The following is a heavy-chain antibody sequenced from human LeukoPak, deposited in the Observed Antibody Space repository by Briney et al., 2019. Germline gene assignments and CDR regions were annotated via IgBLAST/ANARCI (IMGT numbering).Heavy chain of an antibody. Sequence: PGGSLRLSCAASGFTISSYAMSWVRQAPGKGLEWVSSITDSGGGTFYADSVKGRFTISRDNSKNTLFLQLNSLRAEDTAVYYCAKRGAGYYFDYWGQGTLVTVSS. V-gene: IGHV3-23*01. CDR2: ITDSGGGT. CDR1: GFTISSYA. D-gene: IGHD3-10*01. J-gene: IGHJ4*02. CDR3: AKRGAGYYFDY.